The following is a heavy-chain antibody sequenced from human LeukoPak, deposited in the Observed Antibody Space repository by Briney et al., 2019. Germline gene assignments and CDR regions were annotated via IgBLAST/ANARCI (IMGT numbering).Heavy chain of an antibody. CDR2: IYYSGST. Sequence: AETLSLTCTVSGGSISSYYWSWIRQPPGKGLEWIGYIYYSGSTNYNPSLKSRVTISVDTSKNQFSLKLSSVTAADTAVYYCARAPYDILTWLGAFDIWGQGTMVTVSS. CDR3: ARAPYDILTWLGAFDI. CDR1: GGSISSYY. V-gene: IGHV4-59*01. D-gene: IGHD3-9*01. J-gene: IGHJ3*02.